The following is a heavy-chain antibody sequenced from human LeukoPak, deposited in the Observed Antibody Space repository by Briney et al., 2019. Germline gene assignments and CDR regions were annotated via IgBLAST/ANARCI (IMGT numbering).Heavy chain of an antibody. Sequence: ASMTVSSKASGYTFTSYDINWVRQATGQGLEWMGWMNPNSGNPGYAQKFQGRVTMTRNTSISTAYMELSSLRSEDTAVYYCARGRRESSNDHWGQGTLVTVSS. D-gene: IGHD4-11*01. CDR1: GYTFTSYD. V-gene: IGHV1-8*01. CDR2: MNPNSGNP. J-gene: IGHJ4*02. CDR3: ARGRRESSNDH.